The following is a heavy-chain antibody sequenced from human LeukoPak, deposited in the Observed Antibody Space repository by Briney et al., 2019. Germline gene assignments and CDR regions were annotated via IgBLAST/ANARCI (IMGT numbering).Heavy chain of an antibody. CDR1: GGSFSGYY. CDR2: INHSGST. V-gene: IGHV4-34*01. D-gene: IGHD3-22*01. J-gene: IGHJ4*02. Sequence: PSETLSLTCAVYGGSFSGYYWSWIRQPPGKGLEWIGEINHSGSTNYNPSLKSRVTISVDTSKNQFSLKLSSVTAADTAVYYCARQYYYDSGGFSTYFDYWGQGTLVTVSS. CDR3: ARQYYYDSGGFSTYFDY.